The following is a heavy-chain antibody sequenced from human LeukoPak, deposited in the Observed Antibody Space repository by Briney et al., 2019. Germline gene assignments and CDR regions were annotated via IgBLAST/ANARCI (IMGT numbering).Heavy chain of an antibody. CDR1: GYTFTSYG. V-gene: IGHV1-18*01. CDR3: ARDPLVVVAATYYYYYYGMDV. Sequence: GASVKVSCKASGYTFTSYGISWVRQAPGQGLEWMGWISAYNGNTNYAQKLQGRVTMTTDTSTSTAYMELRSLRSDDTAVYYCARDPLVVVAATYYYYYYGMDVWGQGTTVTVSS. D-gene: IGHD2-15*01. CDR2: ISAYNGNT. J-gene: IGHJ6*02.